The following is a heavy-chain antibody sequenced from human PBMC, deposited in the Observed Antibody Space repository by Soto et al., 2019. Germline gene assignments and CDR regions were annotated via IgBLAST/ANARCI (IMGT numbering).Heavy chain of an antibody. D-gene: IGHD2-2*01. Sequence: PSETLSLTCTVSGGSIISSGYYWGWIRQSPGKGLEWIRSIYNSGSTYYNPSLKSRVTISVDTSKNQFSLNLNSVTAADTAVYYCARHSSTTRGWFDPWGQGTLVTVSS. J-gene: IGHJ5*02. CDR1: GGSIISSGYY. V-gene: IGHV4-39*07. CDR2: IYNSGST. CDR3: ARHSSTTRGWFDP.